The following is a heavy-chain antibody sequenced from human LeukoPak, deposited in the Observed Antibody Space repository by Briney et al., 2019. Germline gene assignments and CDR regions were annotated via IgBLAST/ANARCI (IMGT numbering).Heavy chain of an antibody. Sequence: PGGSLRLSCAASGFTFNRYAMNWVRQAPGKGLEWVSTISDSGDQTYSADSVKGRFTISRDNSNNTLYLQMNSLRAEDTAVYYCARLKYTSCYYTWFDPWGQGTLVTVSS. V-gene: IGHV3-23*01. D-gene: IGHD2-2*01. CDR2: ISDSGDQT. CDR1: GFTFNRYA. J-gene: IGHJ5*02. CDR3: ARLKYTSCYYTWFDP.